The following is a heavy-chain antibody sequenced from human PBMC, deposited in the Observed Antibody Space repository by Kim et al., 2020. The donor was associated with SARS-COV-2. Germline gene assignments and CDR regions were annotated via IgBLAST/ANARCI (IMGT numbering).Heavy chain of an antibody. Sequence: NYAQKFQGRVTMTRDTSTSTVYMELSSLRSEDTAVYYCARDYYDSSAFGIWGQGTMVTVSS. V-gene: IGHV1-46*01. J-gene: IGHJ3*02. CDR3: ARDYYDSSAFGI. D-gene: IGHD3-22*01.